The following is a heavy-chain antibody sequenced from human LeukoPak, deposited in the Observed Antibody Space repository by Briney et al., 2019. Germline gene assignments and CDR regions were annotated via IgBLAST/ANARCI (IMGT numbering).Heavy chain of an antibody. Sequence: ASVTVSFTASGYTFTIYYMHWVRQAPAQGLELMGIINPSGGSTSYAQKFQGKVTMTRDTSTSTVYMELSSLRSEDTAVYYCARERNSYGREEFDYWGQGTLVTVSS. CDR3: ARERNSYGREEFDY. J-gene: IGHJ4*02. V-gene: IGHV1-46*01. CDR1: GYTFTIYY. D-gene: IGHD4-17*01. CDR2: INPSGGST.